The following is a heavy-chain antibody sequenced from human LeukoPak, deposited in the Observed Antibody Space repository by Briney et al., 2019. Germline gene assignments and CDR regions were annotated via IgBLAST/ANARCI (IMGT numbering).Heavy chain of an antibody. V-gene: IGHV3-13*01. CDR1: RFTFSNSD. CDR2: IGTVGDT. D-gene: IGHD5-18*01. Sequence: PGGSLRLSCAASRFTFSNSDMHWVRQPTGKGLEWVSGIGTVGDTYYPGSVKGRFTISRENAKNSLYLQMNSLRAGDTAVYYCARGGGNSYGYYFDYWGQGILVTVSS. CDR3: ARGGGNSYGYYFDY. J-gene: IGHJ4*02.